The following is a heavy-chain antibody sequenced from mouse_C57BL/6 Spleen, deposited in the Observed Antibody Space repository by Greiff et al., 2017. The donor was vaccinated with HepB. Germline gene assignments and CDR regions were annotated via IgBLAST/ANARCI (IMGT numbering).Heavy chain of an antibody. CDR1: GYTFTSYW. J-gene: IGHJ2*01. Sequence: QVQLQQPGAELVRPGSSVKLSCKASGYTFTSYWMDWVKQRPGQGLEWIGNIYPSDSETHYNQKFKDKATLTVDKSSSTAYMQLSSLTSEDSAVYYCARWATVVAKDYWGQGTTLTVSS. V-gene: IGHV1-61*01. CDR3: ARWATVVAKDY. D-gene: IGHD1-1*01. CDR2: IYPSDSET.